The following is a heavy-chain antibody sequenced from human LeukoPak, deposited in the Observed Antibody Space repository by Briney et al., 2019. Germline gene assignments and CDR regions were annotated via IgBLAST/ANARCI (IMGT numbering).Heavy chain of an antibody. CDR2: ISGSGGST. Sequence: GGSLRLSCAASGFTFSSYAMSWVRRAPGKGLEWVSAISGSGGSTYYADSVKGRFTISRGNSKNTLYLQMDSLRAEDTAVYYCANILWFGELWPFDYWGQGTLVTVSS. V-gene: IGHV3-23*01. D-gene: IGHD3-10*01. CDR1: GFTFSSYA. CDR3: ANILWFGELWPFDY. J-gene: IGHJ4*02.